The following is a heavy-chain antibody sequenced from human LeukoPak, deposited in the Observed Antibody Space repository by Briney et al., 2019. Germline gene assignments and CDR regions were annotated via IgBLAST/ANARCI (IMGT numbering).Heavy chain of an antibody. CDR1: GGSISSYY. CDR2: VYYSGST. J-gene: IGHJ2*01. CDR3: ARGEPRIARPGAPPFDL. V-gene: IGHV4-59*01. Sequence: SETLSLTCTVSGGSISSYYWQWIRQPPGNRLEWIGYVYYSGSTDYNPSLKSRVTISVDASKDQFSLRLTSVTAADTAVYYCARGEPRIARPGAPPFDLWGRGTLVTVSS. D-gene: IGHD6-13*01.